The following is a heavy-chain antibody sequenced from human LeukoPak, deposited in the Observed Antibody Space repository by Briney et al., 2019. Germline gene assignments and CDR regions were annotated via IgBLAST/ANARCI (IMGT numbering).Heavy chain of an antibody. V-gene: IGHV3-23*01. J-gene: IGHJ4*02. D-gene: IGHD3-22*01. CDR3: AKHYDISGYYPY. CDR1: GFTFSTYA. Sequence: GGSLRLSCAASGFTFSTYAMSWVRQAPGKGLEWVSAISGGGGSTHYADSVKGRFTISRYNSKNTLFLQMSSLRADDTAIYYCAKHYDISGYYPYWGQGTLVTVSS. CDR2: ISGGGGST.